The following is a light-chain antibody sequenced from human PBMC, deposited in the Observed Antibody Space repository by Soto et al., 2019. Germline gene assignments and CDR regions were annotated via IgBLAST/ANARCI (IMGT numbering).Light chain of an antibody. CDR1: SSNIGSNT. CDR2: SNN. V-gene: IGLV1-44*01. J-gene: IGLJ1*01. Sequence: SVLTQPPSASGTPRQRVTISCSGSSSNIGSNTVNWYQQLPGTAPKLLIYSNNQRPSGVPDRFSGSKSGTSASLAISGLQSEDEADYYCAAWDDSLNGFYVFGTGTKVTVL. CDR3: AAWDDSLNGFYV.